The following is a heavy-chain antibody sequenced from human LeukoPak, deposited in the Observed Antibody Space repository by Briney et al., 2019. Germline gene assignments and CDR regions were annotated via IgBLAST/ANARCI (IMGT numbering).Heavy chain of an antibody. CDR3: ARHLGQQIVPGWFDP. CDR1: GGSISSSRYY. V-gene: IGHV4-39*01. J-gene: IGHJ5*02. D-gene: IGHD6-6*01. Sequence: SETLSLTCTVSGGSISSSRYYWGWIRQPPGKGLEWIGSIFYSGSTYYNPSLKSRVTISVDTSKNQFSLKLSSVTVADTAVYYCARHLGQQIVPGWFDPWGQGTLVTVSS. CDR2: IFYSGST.